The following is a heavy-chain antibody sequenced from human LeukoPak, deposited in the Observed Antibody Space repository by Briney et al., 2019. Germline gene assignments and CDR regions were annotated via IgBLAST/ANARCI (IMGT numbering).Heavy chain of an antibody. CDR3: VKTQFDTVTGGSYYYYGLDV. CDR1: GGTFSSYA. D-gene: IGHD4-11*01. CDR2: IIPIFGTA. J-gene: IGHJ6*02. V-gene: IGHV1-69*13. Sequence: GASVKVSCKASGGTFSSYAISWVRQAPGQGLEWMGGIIPIFGTANYAQKFQGRVTITADESTSTAYMELSSLRSEDTAVYYCVKTQFDTVTGGSYYYYGLDVWGQGTTVTVSS.